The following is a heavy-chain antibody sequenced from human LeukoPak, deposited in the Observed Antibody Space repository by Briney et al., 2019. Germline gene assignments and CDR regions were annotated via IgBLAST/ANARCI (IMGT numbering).Heavy chain of an antibody. Sequence: GSLRLSCAASGFTFSSYSMNWVRQAPGKGLEWVSSITSSGRYIYYADSVKGRFTISRDTSKNTLYLQMNSLRAEDTAVYYCAKDGSSEPLDYWGQGTLVTVSS. D-gene: IGHD2-2*01. CDR1: GFTFSSYS. J-gene: IGHJ4*02. CDR3: AKDGSSEPLDY. V-gene: IGHV3-21*01. CDR2: ITSSGRYI.